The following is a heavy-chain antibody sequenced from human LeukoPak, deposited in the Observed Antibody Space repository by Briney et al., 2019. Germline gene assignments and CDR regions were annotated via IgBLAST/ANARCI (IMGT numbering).Heavy chain of an antibody. Sequence: PSETLSLTCTVSGGSISSGGYYWSWIRQPPGKGLEWIGYIYHSGSTYYNPSLKSRVTISVDRSKNQFSLKLSSVTAADTAVYYCAREGGGAFDIWGQGTMVTVSS. CDR3: AREGGGAFDI. D-gene: IGHD3-16*01. CDR2: IYHSGST. CDR1: GGSISSGGYY. J-gene: IGHJ3*02. V-gene: IGHV4-30-2*01.